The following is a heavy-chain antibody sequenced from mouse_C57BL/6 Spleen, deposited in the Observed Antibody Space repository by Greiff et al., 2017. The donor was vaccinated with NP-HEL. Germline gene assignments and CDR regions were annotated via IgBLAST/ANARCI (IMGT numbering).Heavy chain of an antibody. Sequence: EVQLQESGGGLVQPGGSMKLSCAASGFTFSDAWMDWVRQSPEKGLEWVAEIRNKANNHATYYAESVKGRFTISRDDSKSSVYLQMNSLRAEDTGIYYCTRIYYGNPYYAMDYWGQGTSVTVSS. J-gene: IGHJ4*01. V-gene: IGHV6-6*01. CDR3: TRIYYGNPYYAMDY. CDR1: GFTFSDAW. CDR2: IRNKANNHAT. D-gene: IGHD2-1*01.